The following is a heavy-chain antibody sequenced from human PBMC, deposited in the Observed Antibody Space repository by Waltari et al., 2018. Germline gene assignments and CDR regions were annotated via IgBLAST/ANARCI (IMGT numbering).Heavy chain of an antibody. Sequence: EVQLVESGGGLVQPGGSLRLSCAVSGFLYNDYWMDWVRQAPGRGLVWVSRIKSDGTNIKYADSVGGRFTISRDSAKNTFYLQMNSLRAEDTAVYYCTRNPGYWGQGTLVTVAS. CDR1: GFLYNDYW. CDR2: IKSDGTNI. J-gene: IGHJ4*02. V-gene: IGHV3-74*03. CDR3: TRNPGY. D-gene: IGHD2-15*01.